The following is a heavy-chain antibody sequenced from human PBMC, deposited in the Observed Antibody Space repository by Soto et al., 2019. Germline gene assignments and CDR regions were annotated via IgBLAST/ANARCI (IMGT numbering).Heavy chain of an antibody. D-gene: IGHD5-12*01. CDR2: ISYDGTDK. CDR3: ARVEEWLRPVGSFYY. V-gene: IGHV3-30*03. J-gene: IGHJ4*02. CDR1: GITPSSYG. Sequence: QVQLVESGGGVVQPGRSLRLSCAASGITPSSYGMHWVRQAPGKGLEWVALISYDGTDKYYADSVKGRFTISRDNYKNTLYLQMDSLRPDDTAVYYCARVEEWLRPVGSFYYWGQGALVTVSS.